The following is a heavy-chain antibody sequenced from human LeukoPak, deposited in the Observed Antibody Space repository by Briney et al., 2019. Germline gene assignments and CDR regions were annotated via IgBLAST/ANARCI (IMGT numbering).Heavy chain of an antibody. J-gene: IGHJ5*02. V-gene: IGHV3-23*01. CDR2: IGGAGVVT. CDR3: TKGGDSLNNPSS. Sequence: GGSLRLSCAASGFMFGNYAMNWVRQAPGKGLEWVSSIGGAGVVTVYAESVQGRFTVSRDNSKKTVYLQMNSLRAEDTAIYYCTKGGDSLNNPSSWGQGTLVIVSS. D-gene: IGHD2-21*01. CDR1: GFMFGNYA.